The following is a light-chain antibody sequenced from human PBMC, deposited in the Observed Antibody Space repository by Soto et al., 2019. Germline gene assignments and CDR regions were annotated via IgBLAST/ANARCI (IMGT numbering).Light chain of an antibody. J-gene: IGKJ1*01. CDR2: GAS. V-gene: IGKV3-20*01. Sequence: EIVLTQSPGTLSLSPGERATLSCRASQSISSSYLAIAWYQQKPGQPPRHLIYGASSRATGIPDRFSGSGSATDVTLTISRLVPADYAVYYCQQHDTSQWTFGQGTRVEIK. CDR3: QQHDTSQWT. CDR1: QSISSSY.